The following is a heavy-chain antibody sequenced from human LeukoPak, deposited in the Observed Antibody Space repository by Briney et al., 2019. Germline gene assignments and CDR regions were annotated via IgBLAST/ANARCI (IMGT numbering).Heavy chain of an antibody. CDR2: ISSSSTTI. V-gene: IGHV3-48*01. CDR1: GFTFRSYS. J-gene: IGHJ4*02. CDR3: ARAMTTEANDY. Sequence: GGSLRLSCAVSGFTFRSYSMNWVRQAPGKGLEWVSYISSSSTTIYYADSVKGRFTVSRDNAKNSLYLQMNNLKVEDTAVYYCARAMTTEANDYWGQGTLVTVSS. D-gene: IGHD4-11*01.